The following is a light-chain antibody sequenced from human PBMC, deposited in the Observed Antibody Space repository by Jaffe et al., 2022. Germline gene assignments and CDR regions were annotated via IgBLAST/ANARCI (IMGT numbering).Light chain of an antibody. V-gene: IGKV1-5*03. CDR2: KAS. CDR1: QSISSW. J-gene: IGKJ1*01. CDR3: QQYNSYPWT. Sequence: DIQMTQSPSTLSASVGDRVTITCRASQSISSWLAWYQQKPGKAPKLLIYKASSLESGVPSSFSGRGSGTEFTLTISGLQPDDFATYYCQQYNSYPWTFGQGTKVEIK.